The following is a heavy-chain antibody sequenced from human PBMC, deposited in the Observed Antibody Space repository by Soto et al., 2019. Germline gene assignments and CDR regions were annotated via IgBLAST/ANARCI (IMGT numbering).Heavy chain of an antibody. J-gene: IGHJ4*02. V-gene: IGHV3-23*01. CDR1: GFTFSSYA. CDR3: ARDDSSGYYYMFDY. CDR2: ISGSGGST. D-gene: IGHD3-22*01. Sequence: PGGSLRLSCAASGFTFSSYAMSWVRQAPGKGLEWVSAISGSGGSTYYADSVKGRFTISRDNSKNTLYLQMNSLRAEYTAVYYCARDDSSGYYYMFDYWGQGTLVTVSS.